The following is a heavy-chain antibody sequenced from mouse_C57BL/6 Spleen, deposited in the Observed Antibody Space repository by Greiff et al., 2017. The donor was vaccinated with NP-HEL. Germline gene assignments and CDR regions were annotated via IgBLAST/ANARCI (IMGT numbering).Heavy chain of an antibody. CDR3: ASLYYGNYVFAY. V-gene: IGHV1-64*01. Sequence: QVQLQQPGAELVKPGASVKLSCKASGYTFTSYWMHWVKQRPGQGLEWIGMIHPNSGSTNYNEKFKSKATLTVVKSSSTAYMQLSSLTSEDSAVYYCASLYYGNYVFAYWGQGTLVTVSA. CDR1: GYTFTSYW. CDR2: IHPNSGST. D-gene: IGHD2-1*01. J-gene: IGHJ3*01.